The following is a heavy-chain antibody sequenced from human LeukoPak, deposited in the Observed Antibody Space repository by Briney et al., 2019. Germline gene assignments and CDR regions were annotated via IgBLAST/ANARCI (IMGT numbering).Heavy chain of an antibody. V-gene: IGHV4-4*09. CDR2: IYGSGST. J-gene: IGHJ5*02. Sequence: SETLSLTCTVSGASISSNYWSWIRQPPGQGLEWIGYIYGSGSTNYNPPLKSRVTISGDTSKNQVSLKLSFVTAADTALYFCARTTIVTRSAWFDPWGQGTLVTVSS. CDR1: GASISSNY. D-gene: IGHD4-11*01. CDR3: ARTTIVTRSAWFDP.